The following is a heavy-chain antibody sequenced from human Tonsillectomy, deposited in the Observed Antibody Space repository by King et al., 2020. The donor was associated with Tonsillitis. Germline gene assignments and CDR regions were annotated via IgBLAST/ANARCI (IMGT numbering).Heavy chain of an antibody. Sequence: QLQESGPGLVKPSETLSLICTVSGGSISTYYWSWIRQPPGKGLEWIGYIYSRGSTNSNPSLKSRVNISVETSKNQFSLKLSSVSAADTAVYYCARHRAASDRLDPWGQGTLVTVSS. CDR3: ARHRAASDRLDP. D-gene: IGHD2-15*01. CDR1: GGSISTYY. CDR2: IYSRGST. V-gene: IGHV4-59*08. J-gene: IGHJ5*02.